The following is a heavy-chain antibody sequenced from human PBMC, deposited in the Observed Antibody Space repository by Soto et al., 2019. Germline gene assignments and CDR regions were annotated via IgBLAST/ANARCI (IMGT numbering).Heavy chain of an antibody. CDR3: AKVGGDWGYFDY. D-gene: IGHD2-21*02. CDR1: GFTFSSYA. V-gene: IGHV3-23*01. J-gene: IGHJ4*02. Sequence: EVQLLESGGGLVQPGGSLRLSCAASGFTFSSYAMSWVRQAPGKGLEWVSAISGSGGSTYYADSVKGRFTISRDNSKNTLYMQMNSLRAEDTAVYYCAKVGGDWGYFDYWGQGTLVTVSS. CDR2: ISGSGGST.